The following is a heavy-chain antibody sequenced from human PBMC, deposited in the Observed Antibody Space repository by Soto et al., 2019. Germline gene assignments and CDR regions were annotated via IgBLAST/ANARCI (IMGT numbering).Heavy chain of an antibody. CDR3: XXXXXXXXYYSGSXXGWFDP. D-gene: IGHD3-22*01. J-gene: IGHJ5*02. V-gene: IGHV4-31*03. CDR1: GGSISSGGYY. Sequence: QVQLQESGPGLVKPSQTLSLTCTVSGGSISSGGYYWSWIRQHPGKGLEWIGYIYYSGSTYYNPSLKSRVTISADTXXNXXXXXXXXXXXXXXXXXXXXXXXXXXYYSGSXXGWFDPWGQGTLVTVSS. CDR2: IYYSGST.